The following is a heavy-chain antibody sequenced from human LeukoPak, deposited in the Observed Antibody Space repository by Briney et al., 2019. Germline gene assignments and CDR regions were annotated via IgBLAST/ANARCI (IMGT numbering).Heavy chain of an antibody. V-gene: IGHV4-30-2*01. Sequence: SETLSLTCAVSGGSISSGGYSWSWLRQPPGKGLEWIGYISHTENTYYNPSLKSRVTISVDRSKNQFSLRLSSVTAADTAVYYCARGPGIYYYYGMDVWGQGTTVTVSS. CDR2: ISHTENT. J-gene: IGHJ6*02. CDR1: GGSISSGGYS. D-gene: IGHD6-13*01. CDR3: ARGPGIYYYYGMDV.